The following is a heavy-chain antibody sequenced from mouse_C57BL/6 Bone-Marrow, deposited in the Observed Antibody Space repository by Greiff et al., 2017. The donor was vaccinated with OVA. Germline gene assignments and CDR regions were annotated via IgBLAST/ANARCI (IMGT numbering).Heavy chain of an antibody. CDR2: ISYSGST. D-gene: IGHD1-1*01. J-gene: IGHJ4*01. CDR3: ARYSLTVVAPYAMDY. CDR1: GYSITSDY. Sequence: DVKLVESGPGLAKPSQTLSLTCSVTGYSITSDYWNWIRKFPGNKLEYMGYISYSGSTYYNPSLKSRISITRDTSKNQYYLQLNSVTTEDTATYYCARYSLTVVAPYAMDYWGQGTSVTVSS. V-gene: IGHV3-8*01.